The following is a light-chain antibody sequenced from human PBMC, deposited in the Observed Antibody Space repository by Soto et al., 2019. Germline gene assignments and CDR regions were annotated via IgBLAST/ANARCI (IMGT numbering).Light chain of an antibody. CDR1: ISDVGGYRY. CDR3: NSYTSSGTVV. J-gene: IGLJ2*01. CDR2: EAS. Sequence: QSVLTQPASVSGSPGQSITISCTGTISDVGGYRYVSWYQQHPGTVPRLLIYEASNRPSGVSSSFSGSKSGNTASLTISGLQAEDEADYYCNSYTSSGTVVFGGGTQLTVL. V-gene: IGLV2-14*01.